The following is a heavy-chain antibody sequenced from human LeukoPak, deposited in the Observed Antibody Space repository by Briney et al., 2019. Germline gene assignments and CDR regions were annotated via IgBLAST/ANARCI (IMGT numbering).Heavy chain of an antibody. D-gene: IGHD1-1*01. CDR2: IYYTGST. CDR3: ARLGIYPIQGYNYNYHYMDV. Sequence: PSETLSLTCTVSGASISSSYWSRIRQPPGKGLEWIGYIYYTGSTNYNPSLKSRVTISVDMSKNQFSLQLSSVTAADTAAYYCARLGIYPIQGYNYNYHYMDVWAKGTTVTVSS. CDR1: GASISSSY. J-gene: IGHJ6*03. V-gene: IGHV4-59*08.